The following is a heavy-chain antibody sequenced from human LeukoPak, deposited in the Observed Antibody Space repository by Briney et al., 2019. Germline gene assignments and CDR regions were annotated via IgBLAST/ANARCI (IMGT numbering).Heavy chain of an antibody. CDR1: GYTFTGYY. CDR2: INPNSGGT. D-gene: IGHD3-16*01. J-gene: IGHJ6*02. V-gene: IGHV1-2*02. Sequence: RASVKVSCKASGYTFTGYYMHWVRQAPGQGLEWMGWINPNSGGTNYAQKFQGRVTMTRDTSISTAYMELSRLRSDDTAVYYCAREADLYGPLDVWGQGTTITVSS. CDR3: AREADLYGPLDV.